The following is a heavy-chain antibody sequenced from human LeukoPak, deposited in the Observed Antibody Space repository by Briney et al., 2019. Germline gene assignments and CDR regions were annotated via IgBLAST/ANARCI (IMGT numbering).Heavy chain of an antibody. V-gene: IGHV1-18*01. D-gene: IGHD3-22*01. CDR1: GYTFTSYG. CDR3: ARDRGYYYDSSGYYHF. J-gene: IGHJ3*01. CDR2: ISAYNGNT. Sequence: GASVKVSCKASGYTFTSYGISWVRQAPGQGLEWMEWISAYNGNTNYAQKLQGRVTMTTDTSTSTAYMELRSLRSDDTAVYYCARDRGYYYDSSGYYHFWGQGTMVTVSS.